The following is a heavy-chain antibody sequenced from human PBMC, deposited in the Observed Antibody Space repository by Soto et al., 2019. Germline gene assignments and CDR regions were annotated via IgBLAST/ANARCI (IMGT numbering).Heavy chain of an antibody. D-gene: IGHD3-10*01. CDR3: ASGSEVYGSGSYYYYYYYYMDV. CDR2: ISGSGGST. J-gene: IGHJ6*03. CDR1: GFTFSSYA. Sequence: PGGSLRLSCAASGFTFSSYAMSWVRQAPGKGLEWVSAISGSGGSTYYADSVKGRFTISRDNSKNTLYLQMNSLRAEDTAVYYCASGSEVYGSGSYYYYYYYYMDVWGKGTTVTVSS. V-gene: IGHV3-23*01.